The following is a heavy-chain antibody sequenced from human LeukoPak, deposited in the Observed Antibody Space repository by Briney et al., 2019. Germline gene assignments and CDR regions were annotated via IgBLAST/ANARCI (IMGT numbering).Heavy chain of an antibody. J-gene: IGHJ6*02. V-gene: IGHV4-34*01. Sequence: SETLSLTCTVSGGSISSYYWSWIRQPPGKGLEWIGEINHSGSTNYNPSLKSRVTISVDTSKNQFSLKLSSVTAADTAVYYCARVSVARYYYGMDVWGRGTTVTVSS. CDR1: GGSISSYY. CDR3: ARVSVARYYYGMDV. CDR2: INHSGST. D-gene: IGHD2-15*01.